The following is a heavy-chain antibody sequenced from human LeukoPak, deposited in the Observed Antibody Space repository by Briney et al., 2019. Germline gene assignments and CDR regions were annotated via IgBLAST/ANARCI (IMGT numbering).Heavy chain of an antibody. CDR1: GFTFSSYA. J-gene: IGHJ4*02. CDR3: ARARVEGRIPAAPGGYYFDY. Sequence: PGGSLRLSCAASGFTFSSYAMHWVRQAPGKGLEWVAVISYDGSNKYYADSVKGRFTISRDNSKNTLYLQMNSLRAEDTAVYYCARARVEGRIPAAPGGYYFDYWGQGTLVTVSS. D-gene: IGHD2-2*01. CDR2: ISYDGSNK. V-gene: IGHV3-30*04.